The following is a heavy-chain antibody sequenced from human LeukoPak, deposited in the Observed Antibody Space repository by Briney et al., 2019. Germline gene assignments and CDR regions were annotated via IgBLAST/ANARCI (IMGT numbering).Heavy chain of an antibody. V-gene: IGHV3-74*01. CDR2: INRDGSGT. Sequence: PGGSLRLSCAASGFIFSYFGMHWVRQAPGKGLVWVSRINRDGSGTIYADSVKGRFTISRDNPKNTLSLQMNSLRAEDTAVYYCTRELEYRGSPDDAFDIWGQGTMVTVSS. D-gene: IGHD1-26*01. J-gene: IGHJ3*02. CDR3: TRELEYRGSPDDAFDI. CDR1: GFIFSYFG.